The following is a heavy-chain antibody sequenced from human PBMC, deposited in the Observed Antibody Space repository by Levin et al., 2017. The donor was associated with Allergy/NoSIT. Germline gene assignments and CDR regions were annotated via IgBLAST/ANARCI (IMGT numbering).Heavy chain of an antibody. J-gene: IGHJ4*02. CDR2: IKQDGGET. Sequence: GGSLRLSCAASGFTFSGYWMSWVRQAPGKGLEWVANIKQDGGETDYVDSVKGRFTISRDNVKNSLHLQMNSLRVGDTAVYYCARLRGGYDFAYWGQGTVVTVSS. V-gene: IGHV3-7*01. D-gene: IGHD5-12*01. CDR3: ARLRGGYDFAY. CDR1: GFTFSGYW.